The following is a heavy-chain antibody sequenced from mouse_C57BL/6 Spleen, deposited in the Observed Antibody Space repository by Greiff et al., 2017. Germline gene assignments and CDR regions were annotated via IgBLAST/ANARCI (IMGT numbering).Heavy chain of an antibody. CDR3: ARENYMDAMDY. J-gene: IGHJ4*01. CDR2: ISDGGSYT. V-gene: IGHV5-4*01. Sequence: EVKLVESGGGLVKPGGSLKLSCAASGFTFSSYAMSWVRQTPEKRLEWVATISDGGSYTYYPENVKGRFTISRDNAKNNLYLQMSHLKSEDTAMYYCARENYMDAMDYWGQGTSVTVSS. CDR1: GFTFSSYA. D-gene: IGHD2-1*01.